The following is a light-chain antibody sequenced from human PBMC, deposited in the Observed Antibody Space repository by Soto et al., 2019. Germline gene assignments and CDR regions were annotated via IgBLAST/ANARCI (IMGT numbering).Light chain of an antibody. V-gene: IGKV3-20*01. J-gene: IGKJ1*01. CDR3: QQYGTYPST. CDR1: QNIFSNY. CDR2: GAS. Sequence: EILLTQSPGTLPWSPGERATLSCRASQNIFSNYLTWYQQKPGQAPRRLMFGASIRDTGIPERFSGSGSGPDFTLTISRLEPEDFEVYYCQQYGTYPSTFGQGTK.